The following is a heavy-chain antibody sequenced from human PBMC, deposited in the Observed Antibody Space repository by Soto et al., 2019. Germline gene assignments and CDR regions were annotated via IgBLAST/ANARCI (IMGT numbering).Heavy chain of an antibody. CDR3: AKYGSGSYYGPNYFDY. Sequence: GGSLRLSCAASGFTFSSYAMSWVRQAPGKGLEWVSAISGSGGSTYYADSVKGRFTISRDNSKNTLYLQMNSLRAEDTAVYYCAKYGSGSYYGPNYFDYWGPGTLGTVSS. CDR1: GFTFSSYA. J-gene: IGHJ4*02. CDR2: ISGSGGST. D-gene: IGHD3-10*01. V-gene: IGHV3-23*01.